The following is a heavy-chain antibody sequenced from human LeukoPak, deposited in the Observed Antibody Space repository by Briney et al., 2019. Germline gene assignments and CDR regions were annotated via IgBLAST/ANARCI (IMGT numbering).Heavy chain of an antibody. J-gene: IGHJ6*03. CDR2: IYYSGST. Sequence: SETLSLTCAVYDEPFSGYYWSWIRQPPGKGLEWIGSIYYSGSTYSNPSLQSRVTISVDTSKNQFSLKLNSVTAADTAVYYCASFYCSGGSCYQYYSYYYMDVWGKGTTVTISS. V-gene: IGHV4-34*01. CDR3: ASFYCSGGSCYQYYSYYYMDV. CDR1: DEPFSGYY. D-gene: IGHD2-15*01.